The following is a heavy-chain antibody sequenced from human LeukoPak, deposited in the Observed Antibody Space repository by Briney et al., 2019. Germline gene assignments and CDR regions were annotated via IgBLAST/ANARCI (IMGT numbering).Heavy chain of an antibody. V-gene: IGHV3-23*01. Sequence: GGSLRLSCAASGFTFRIYAMNWVRQAPGKGREWVSGISGSGGSTYYADSAKGRFTISRDNSKNTLYLQMNSLRAEDTAVYYCAKEEGRGTDHYVWGSYRSQRYYYYYGMDVWGQGTTVTVSS. J-gene: IGHJ6*02. D-gene: IGHD3-16*02. CDR1: GFTFRIYA. CDR2: ISGSGGST. CDR3: AKEEGRGTDHYVWGSYRSQRYYYYYGMDV.